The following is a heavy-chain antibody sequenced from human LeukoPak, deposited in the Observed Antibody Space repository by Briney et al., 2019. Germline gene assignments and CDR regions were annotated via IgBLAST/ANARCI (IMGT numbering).Heavy chain of an antibody. Sequence: PSETLSLTCAVYGGSFSGYYWSWIRQPPGKGLEWIGEINHSGSTNYNPSLKSRVTISVDTSKNQFSLKLSSVTAADTAVYYCARRQQLVRGYFDYWGQGTLVTVSS. CDR1: GGSFSGYY. V-gene: IGHV4-34*01. CDR3: ARRQQLVRGYFDY. J-gene: IGHJ4*02. D-gene: IGHD6-13*01. CDR2: INHSGST.